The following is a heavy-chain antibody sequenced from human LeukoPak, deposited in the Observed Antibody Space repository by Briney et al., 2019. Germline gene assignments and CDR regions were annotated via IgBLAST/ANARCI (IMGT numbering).Heavy chain of an antibody. CDR2: INPSGDST. V-gene: IGHV1-46*01. CDR3: AREFGSSCLDV. D-gene: IGHD2-15*01. J-gene: IGHJ4*02. Sequence: GASVKVSRKASGFTFAGYYMHWVRQAPGQALEWIGIINPSGDSTSYAQNFQGRVSIAKETSSSTLFMELRSLRSEDTAVYYGAREFGSSCLDVWGLGTLVTVSS. CDR1: GFTFAGYY.